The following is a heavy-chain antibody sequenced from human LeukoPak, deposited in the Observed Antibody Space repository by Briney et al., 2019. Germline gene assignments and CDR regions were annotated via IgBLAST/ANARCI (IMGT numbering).Heavy chain of an antibody. D-gene: IGHD3-22*01. CDR2: IYYTGST. V-gene: IGHV4-39*07. CDR1: GASISSTSHY. CDR3: ARDYYDSSGYLAFDY. Sequence: SETLSLTCTVSGASISSTSHYWGWIRQPPGKGLEWVGSIYYTGSTYQNPSLKSRVTVSLDMSKNQFSLELSSVTAADTAVYYCARDYYDSSGYLAFDYWGQGTLVTVSS. J-gene: IGHJ4*02.